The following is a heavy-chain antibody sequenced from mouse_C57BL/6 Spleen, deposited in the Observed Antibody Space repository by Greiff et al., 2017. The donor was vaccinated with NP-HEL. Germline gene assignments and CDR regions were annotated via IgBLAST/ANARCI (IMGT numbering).Heavy chain of an antibody. J-gene: IGHJ3*01. CDR1: GFSLTSYG. Sequence: QVQLQQSGPGLVAPSQSLSITCTVSGFSLTSYGVDWVRQSPGKGLEWLGVIWGVGSTNYNSALKSRLSISKDNSKSQVFLKMTSLQTDDTAMYYCATHYYGSSPFAYWGQGTLVTVSA. V-gene: IGHV2-6*01. D-gene: IGHD1-1*01. CDR2: IWGVGST. CDR3: ATHYYGSSPFAY.